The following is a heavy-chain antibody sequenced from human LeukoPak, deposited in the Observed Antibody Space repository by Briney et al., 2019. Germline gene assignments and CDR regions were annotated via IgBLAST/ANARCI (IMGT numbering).Heavy chain of an antibody. D-gene: IGHD3-3*01. CDR2: INHSGST. J-gene: IGHJ5*02. V-gene: IGHV4-34*01. CDR3: ARGVQGITIFGVATWRWFDP. Sequence: PSETLSLTCAVYGWSFSGYYWSWIRQPPGKGLEWIGEINHSGSTNYNPSLKSRVTISVDTSKNQFSLKLSSVTAADTAVYYCARGVQGITIFGVATWRWFDPWGQGTLVTVSS. CDR1: GWSFSGYY.